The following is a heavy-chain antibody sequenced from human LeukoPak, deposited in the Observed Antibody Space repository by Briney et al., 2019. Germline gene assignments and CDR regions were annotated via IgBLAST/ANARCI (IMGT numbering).Heavy chain of an antibody. CDR2: LNGDGSDI. Sequence: GGSLRLPCAASGFTFNIYWMHWVRQVPGKGLVWVSRLNGDGSDIDYADSVKGRFTISRDNAKNTVYLQMNSLRAEDTALYYCAREGSYFYAMDVWGQGTTVTVSS. D-gene: IGHD3-10*01. V-gene: IGHV3-74*01. J-gene: IGHJ6*02. CDR3: AREGSYFYAMDV. CDR1: GFTFNIYW.